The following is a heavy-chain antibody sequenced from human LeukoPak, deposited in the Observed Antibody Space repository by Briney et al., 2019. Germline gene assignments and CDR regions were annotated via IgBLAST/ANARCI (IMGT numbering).Heavy chain of an antibody. J-gene: IGHJ6*02. CDR3: AKANAMDV. CDR1: GFTVSSNY. CDR2: VNQDGSER. V-gene: IGHV3-7*01. Sequence: GGSLRLSCAASGFTVSSNYMSWVRQAPGKGLEWVANVNQDGSERYYVNSVRGRFTISRDNAKNSLDLQMNSLRAEDTALYFCAKANAMDVWGQGTTVTVSS.